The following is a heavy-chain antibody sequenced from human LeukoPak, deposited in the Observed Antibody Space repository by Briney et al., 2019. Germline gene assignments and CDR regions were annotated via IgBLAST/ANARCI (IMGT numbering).Heavy chain of an antibody. Sequence: GESLKISCKSSGYSFTSYWIGWVRQMPGEGLEWMGIIYPGDSDTRYSPSFQGQVTISADKSISTAHLQWSSLKASDTAMYYCARGRGIAARPIDYWGQGTLVTVSS. V-gene: IGHV5-51*01. CDR2: IYPGDSDT. D-gene: IGHD6-6*01. CDR3: ARGRGIAARPIDY. CDR1: GYSFTSYW. J-gene: IGHJ4*02.